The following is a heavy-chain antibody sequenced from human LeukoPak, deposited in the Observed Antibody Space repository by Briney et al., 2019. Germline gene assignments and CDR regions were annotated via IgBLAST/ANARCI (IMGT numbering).Heavy chain of an antibody. D-gene: IGHD1-26*01. J-gene: IGHJ4*02. V-gene: IGHV3-48*04. Sequence: PGGSLRLSCAASGFTFSNYDINWVRQAPGKGLEWVSYISSSTSTIYYADSVKGRFTISRDNVKNSLYLQMNNLRAEDTAVYYCARVGYSGSYLGYFDYWGQGTLVTVSS. CDR3: ARVGYSGSYLGYFDY. CDR1: GFTFSNYD. CDR2: ISSSTSTI.